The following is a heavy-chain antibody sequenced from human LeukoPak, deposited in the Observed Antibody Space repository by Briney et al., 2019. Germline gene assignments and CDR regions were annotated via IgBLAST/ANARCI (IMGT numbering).Heavy chain of an antibody. D-gene: IGHD3-10*01. J-gene: IGHJ4*02. Sequence: KPSETLSLTCTVSGGSISSGDYYWSWIRQPPGKGLEWIGYIYNNGRTYYNPSLKSRVTISVDTSKNQFSLKLSSVTAADTAVYYCARIRSPMVRGLGNFDYWGPGALVTVSS. V-gene: IGHV4-30-4*01. CDR3: ARIRSPMVRGLGNFDY. CDR1: GGSISSGDYY. CDR2: IYNNGRT.